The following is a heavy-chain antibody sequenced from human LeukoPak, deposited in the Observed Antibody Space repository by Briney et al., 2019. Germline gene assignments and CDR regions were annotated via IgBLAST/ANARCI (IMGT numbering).Heavy chain of an antibody. Sequence: GASVKVSCKASGDTFTSYGLNWVRQAPGQGPEWMGWISTYNGNTNYAQKLQGRVTMTTDISTSTAYMELRSLRSDDTAVYYCATSIGWPNVFDHWGQGILVTVSS. V-gene: IGHV1-18*01. CDR2: ISTYNGNT. D-gene: IGHD2-21*01. CDR1: GDTFTSYG. J-gene: IGHJ4*02. CDR3: ATSIGWPNVFDH.